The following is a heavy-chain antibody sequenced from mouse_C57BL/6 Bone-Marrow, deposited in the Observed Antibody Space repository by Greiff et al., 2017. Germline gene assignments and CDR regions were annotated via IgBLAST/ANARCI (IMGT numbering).Heavy chain of an antibody. V-gene: IGHV14-4*01. CDR1: GFNIKDDY. CDR3: TTGHYYY. CDR2: IDPENGDT. Sequence: VQLQQSGAELVRPGASVTLSCTASGFNIKDDYMHWVKQRPEQGLEWIGWIDPENGDTEYASKFPGKDTITADTSSNTAYLQLSSLTSEDTAVYYCTTGHYYYWGQGTTLTVSS. D-gene: IGHD1-1*01. J-gene: IGHJ2*01.